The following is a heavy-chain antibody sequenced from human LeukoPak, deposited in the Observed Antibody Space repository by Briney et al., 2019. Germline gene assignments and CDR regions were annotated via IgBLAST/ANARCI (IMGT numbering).Heavy chain of an antibody. CDR3: ARAYVRGSSFDY. D-gene: IGHD3-10*01. J-gene: IGHJ4*02. Sequence: PSETLSLTCTVSGGSISSSSYYWGWIRQPPGKGLEWIGSIYYSGSTYYNPSLKSRVTISVDTSKNQFSLKLSSVTAADTAVYYCARAYVRGSSFDYWGQGTLVTVSS. CDR2: IYYSGST. V-gene: IGHV4-39*07. CDR1: GGSISSSSYY.